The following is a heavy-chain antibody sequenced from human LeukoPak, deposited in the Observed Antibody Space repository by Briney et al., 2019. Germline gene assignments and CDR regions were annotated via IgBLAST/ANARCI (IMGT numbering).Heavy chain of an antibody. Sequence: PSETLSLTCTVSGGSITGYYWSWIRQPPGRGLGWIGYVHFSGTTSFNPSLKSRVTISVDTSKNQFSLRLSSVTAADTAVYYCAREQYLAYDVFGFWGQGTMVTVSS. CDR2: VHFSGTT. J-gene: IGHJ3*01. CDR1: GGSITGYY. CDR3: AREQYLAYDVFGF. V-gene: IGHV4-59*01. D-gene: IGHD4-11*01.